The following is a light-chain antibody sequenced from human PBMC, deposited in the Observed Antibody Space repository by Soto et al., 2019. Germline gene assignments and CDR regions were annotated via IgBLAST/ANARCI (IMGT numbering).Light chain of an antibody. CDR2: GAS. Sequence: EIVLTQSPATLSLSPGERATLSCRASQTVSSSLAWYQQKTGQAPRLLISGASTRATGIPDRFSGSGSETDFTLTISRLEPEDFALYYCQQYGSSPITFGQGTR. CDR1: QTVSSS. J-gene: IGKJ5*01. V-gene: IGKV3-20*01. CDR3: QQYGSSPIT.